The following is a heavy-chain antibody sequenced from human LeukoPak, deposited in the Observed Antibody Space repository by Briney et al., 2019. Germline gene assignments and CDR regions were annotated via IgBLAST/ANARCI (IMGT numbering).Heavy chain of an antibody. J-gene: IGHJ4*02. CDR2: IYHTGSN. CDR1: GGSVSSADYY. Sequence: PSETLSLTCTVSGGSVSSADYYWSWIRHPPGKALEWIGYIYHTGSNNYKYSLKSRVTISVDTSKNQFSLKLSSVTAADTAVYYCARGCYYDSSGYDYWGQGTLVTVSS. D-gene: IGHD3-22*01. CDR3: ARGCYYDSSGYDY. V-gene: IGHV4-61*08.